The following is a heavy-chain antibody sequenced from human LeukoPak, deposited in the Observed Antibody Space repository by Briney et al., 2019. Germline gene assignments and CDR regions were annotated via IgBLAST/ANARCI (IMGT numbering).Heavy chain of an antibody. CDR3: ARDKYYGSGSYQYYGMDV. Sequence: GGSLRLSCAASGFTFSSYAMHWVRQAPGKGLEWVAVISYVGSNKYYADSVKGRFTISRDNSKNTLYLQMNSLRAEDTAVYYCARDKYYGSGSYQYYGMDVWGQGTTVTVSS. J-gene: IGHJ6*02. CDR2: ISYVGSNK. CDR1: GFTFSSYA. V-gene: IGHV3-30-3*01. D-gene: IGHD3-10*01.